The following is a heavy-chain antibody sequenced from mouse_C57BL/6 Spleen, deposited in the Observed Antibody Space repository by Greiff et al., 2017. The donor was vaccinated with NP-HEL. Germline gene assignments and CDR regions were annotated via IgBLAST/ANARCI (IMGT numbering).Heavy chain of an antibody. CDR3: ACVYYYSNSPYYIDY. V-gene: IGHV1-81*01. CDR2: IYPRSGNT. D-gene: IGHD1-1*01. Sequence: QVHVKQSGAELARPGASVKLSCKASGYTFTSYGISWVKQRTGQGLEWIGEIYPRSGNTYYNEKFKGKATLTADKSSSTAYMELSSLPSEDSAVYSCACVYYYSNSPYYIDYWGQGTTLTVSS. J-gene: IGHJ2*01. CDR1: GYTFTSYG.